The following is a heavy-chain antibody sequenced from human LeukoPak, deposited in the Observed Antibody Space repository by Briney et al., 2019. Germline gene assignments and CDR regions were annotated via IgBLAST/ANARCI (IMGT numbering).Heavy chain of an antibody. CDR1: GFTFTSSA. V-gene: IGHV1-58*02. CDR3: AAAYYDSSGYYLAY. CDR2: IVVGSGNT. D-gene: IGHD3-22*01. Sequence: SVKVSCKASGFTFTSSAMQWVRQARGQRLEWIGWIVVGSGNTNYAQKFQERVTITRDMSTSTAYMELSSLRSEDTAVYYCAAAYYDSSGYYLAYWGQGTLVTVSS. J-gene: IGHJ4*02.